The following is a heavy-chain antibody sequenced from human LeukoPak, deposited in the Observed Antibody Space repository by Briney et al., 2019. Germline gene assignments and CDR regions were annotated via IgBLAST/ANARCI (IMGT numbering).Heavy chain of an antibody. CDR3: ARDTGSRGSLRFDY. CDR1: GFTFSSYS. CDR2: ISSSSSYI. D-gene: IGHD3-10*01. Sequence: GGSLRLSCAASGFTFSSYSMNWVRQAPGKGLEWVSSISSSSSYIYYADSVKGRFTISRDNAKNSLYLQMNSLRAEDTAVYYYARDTGSRGSLRFDYWGQGTLVTVSS. V-gene: IGHV3-21*01. J-gene: IGHJ4*02.